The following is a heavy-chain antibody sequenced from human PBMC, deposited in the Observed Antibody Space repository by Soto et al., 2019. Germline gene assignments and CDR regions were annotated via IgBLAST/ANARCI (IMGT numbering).Heavy chain of an antibody. D-gene: IGHD3-3*01. Sequence: GGSLRLSCAASGFTFSNAWMNWVRQAPGKGLEWVGRIKSKTDGGTTDYAAPVKGRFTISRDDSKNTLYLQMNSLKTEDTAVYYCAIFGVVIGDPSYYYYGMDVWGQGTTVTAP. CDR2: IKSKTDGGTT. J-gene: IGHJ6*02. CDR1: GFTFSNAW. CDR3: AIFGVVIGDPSYYYYGMDV. V-gene: IGHV3-15*07.